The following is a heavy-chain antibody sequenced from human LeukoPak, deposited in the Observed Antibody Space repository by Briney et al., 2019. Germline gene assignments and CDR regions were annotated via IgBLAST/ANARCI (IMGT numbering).Heavy chain of an antibody. D-gene: IGHD3-10*01. CDR1: GYTFTSYA. J-gene: IGHJ5*02. V-gene: IGHV7-4-1*02. Sequence: ASVKVSCKASGYTFTSYAMNWVRQAPGQGLEWMGWINTNTGNPTYAQGFTGRFVFSLDTSVSTAYLQISSLKAEDTAVYYCARDDDPGGELLWFGASGGFDPWGQGTLVTVSS. CDR2: INTNTGNP. CDR3: ARDDDPGGELLWFGASGGFDP.